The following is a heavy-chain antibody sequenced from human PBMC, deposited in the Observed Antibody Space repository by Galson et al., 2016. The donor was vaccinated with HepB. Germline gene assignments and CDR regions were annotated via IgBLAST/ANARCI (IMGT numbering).Heavy chain of an antibody. D-gene: IGHD5-12*01. V-gene: IGHV1-46*01. CDR2: INPTDVTT. Sequence: SVKVSCKASGYTFSDYYMHWVRQAPGQGLEWMGIINPTDVTTTYAQKFQGRVTMTRDTSTSTVYKELSSLRSADTAVYYCARGADSGYDLGDYWGQGTLVTVSS. CDR3: ARGADSGYDLGDY. CDR1: GYTFSDYY. J-gene: IGHJ4*02.